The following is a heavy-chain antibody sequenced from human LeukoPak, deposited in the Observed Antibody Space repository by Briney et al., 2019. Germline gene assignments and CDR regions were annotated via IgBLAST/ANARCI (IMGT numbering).Heavy chain of an antibody. J-gene: IGHJ4*02. Sequence: ASVKVSCKGSGYTFTDYHLHWVRQAPGQGLEWVGYINPRDGGTSSPPNFRGRVTMTTDASSSTVYMELSRQTSDDTAIYYCAREGNGLLSKDLDYWGQGTLVTVSS. CDR1: GYTFTDYH. V-gene: IGHV1-2*02. D-gene: IGHD2-15*01. CDR3: AREGNGLLSKDLDY. CDR2: INPRDGGT.